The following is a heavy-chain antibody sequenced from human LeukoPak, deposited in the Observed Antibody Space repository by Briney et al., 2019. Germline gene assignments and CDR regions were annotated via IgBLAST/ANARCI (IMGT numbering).Heavy chain of an antibody. D-gene: IGHD3-9*01. J-gene: IGHJ4*02. CDR1: GFTFSSYW. V-gene: IGHV3-74*01. CDR3: ARGRRLGPVDY. Sequence: GGSLRLSRAASGFTFSSYWMHWVRQAAGKGLVWVSRINSDGSSTSYADSVRGRFTISRDNAKNTLYLQMNSLRAEDTAVYYCARGRRLGPVDYWGQGTLVTVSS. CDR2: INSDGSST.